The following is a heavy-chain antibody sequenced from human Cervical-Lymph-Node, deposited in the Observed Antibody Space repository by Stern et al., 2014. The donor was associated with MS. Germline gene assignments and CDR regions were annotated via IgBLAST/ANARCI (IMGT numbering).Heavy chain of an antibody. J-gene: IGHJ4*02. Sequence: QVTLRESGPTLVKPTETLTLTCTFSGFSLTTSGVSVGWIRQPPGKALEWLALIYWDDTERYSTSLPSRITITKDTSKNQVVLTMTNMDPVDTATYYCAHSHYDIKTTYGPGPSDYWGQGTLVTVSS. CDR2: IYWDDTE. V-gene: IGHV2-5*02. D-gene: IGHD3-9*01. CDR1: GFSLTTSGVS. CDR3: AHSHYDIKTTYGPGPSDY.